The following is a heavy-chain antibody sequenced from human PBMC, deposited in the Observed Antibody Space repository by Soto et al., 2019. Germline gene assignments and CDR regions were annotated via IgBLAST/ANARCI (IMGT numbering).Heavy chain of an antibody. CDR2: IIPIFGTA. Sequence: QVQLVQSGAEVKKPGSSVKVSCKASGGTFSSYAISWVRQAPGQGLEWMGGIIPIFGTANYAQKFQGRVTITADESTSTAYMELSSLRSEDTAVYYCATASGIAAAGDDYYGMDVWGQGTTVTVSS. J-gene: IGHJ6*02. CDR3: ATASGIAAAGDDYYGMDV. V-gene: IGHV1-69*01. CDR1: GGTFSSYA. D-gene: IGHD6-13*01.